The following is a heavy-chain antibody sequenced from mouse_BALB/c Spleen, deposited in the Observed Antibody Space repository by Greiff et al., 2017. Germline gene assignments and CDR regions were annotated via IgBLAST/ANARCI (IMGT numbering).Heavy chain of an antibody. CDR2: ISSGSSTI. J-gene: IGHJ4*01. CDR1: GFTFSSFG. Sequence: EVQLVESGGGLVQPGGSRKLSCAASGFTFSSFGMHWVRQAPEKGLEWVAYISSGSSTIYYADTVKGRFTISRDNPKNTLFLQMTSLRSEDTAMYYCPRSDYRYAMDYWGQGTSVTVSS. D-gene: IGHD2-14*01. CDR3: PRSDYRYAMDY. V-gene: IGHV5-17*02.